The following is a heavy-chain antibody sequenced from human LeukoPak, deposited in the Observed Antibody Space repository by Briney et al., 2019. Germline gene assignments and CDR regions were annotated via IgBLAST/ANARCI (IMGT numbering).Heavy chain of an antibody. CDR2: INHSGST. CDR3: ARLGGSYYYYYMDV. Sequence: SETLSLTCAVYGGSFSGYYWSWIRQPPGKGLEWIGEINHSGSTNYNPSLKSQVTISVDTSKNQFSLKLSSVTAADTAVYYCARLGGSYYYYYMDVWGKGTTVTVSS. J-gene: IGHJ6*03. CDR1: GGSFSGYY. V-gene: IGHV4-34*01. D-gene: IGHD1-26*01.